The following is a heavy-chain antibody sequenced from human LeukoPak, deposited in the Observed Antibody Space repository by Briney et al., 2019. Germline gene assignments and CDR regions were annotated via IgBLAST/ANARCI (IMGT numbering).Heavy chain of an antibody. J-gene: IGHJ4*02. CDR1: GFTFSSYG. CDR2: IRYDGSNK. CDR3: AKGVTTRRWLPRDYFDY. Sequence: PGGSLRLSCAASGFTFSSYGMHWVRQAPGKGREWVAFIRYDGSNKYYADSVKGRFTISRDNSKDTLYLQMNSLRAEDTAVYYCAKGVTTRRWLPRDYFDYWGQGTLVTVSS. V-gene: IGHV3-30*02. D-gene: IGHD5-18*01.